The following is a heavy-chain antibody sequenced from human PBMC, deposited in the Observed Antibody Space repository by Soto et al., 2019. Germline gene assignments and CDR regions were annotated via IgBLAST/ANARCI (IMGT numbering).Heavy chain of an antibody. V-gene: IGHV4-59*01. Sequence: SETLSLTCTVSGGSISSYYWSWIRQPPGKGLEWIGYIYYSGSTNYNPSLKSRVTMSVDASKNQFSLKLSSVTAADTAVYYCARLENVLLWFGEPSYGMDVWGQGTTVTVSS. CDR2: IYYSGST. J-gene: IGHJ6*02. CDR1: GGSISSYY. CDR3: ARLENVLLWFGEPSYGMDV. D-gene: IGHD3-10*01.